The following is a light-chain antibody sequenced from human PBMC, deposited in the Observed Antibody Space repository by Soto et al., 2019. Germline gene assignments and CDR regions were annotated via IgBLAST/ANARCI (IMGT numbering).Light chain of an antibody. V-gene: IGLV6-57*01. Sequence: NFMLTQPHSVSESPGKTVSISSTRSSGSIASNYVQWYQQRPGSSPTTVIYEDNQRPSGVPDRFSGSIDSSSNSASLTISGLETEDEADYFCQSYDATNQVFGGGTQLTVL. J-gene: IGLJ3*02. CDR3: QSYDATNQV. CDR2: EDN. CDR1: SGSIASNY.